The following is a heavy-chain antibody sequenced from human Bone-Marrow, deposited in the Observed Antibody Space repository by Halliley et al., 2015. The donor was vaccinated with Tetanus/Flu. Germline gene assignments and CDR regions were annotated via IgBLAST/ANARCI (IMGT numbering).Heavy chain of an antibody. CDR2: IAGGGHST. CDR1: GFTFNNYG. J-gene: IGHJ4*02. V-gene: IGHV3-64D*09. CDR3: VKGGELWLQPDLYY. Sequence: SLRLSCSASGFTFNNYGMHWVRQAPGKGLEFVSSIAGGGHSTYYGDSLEDRFTISRDNSNNTLYLQMNSLRPEDTAVYYCVKGGELWLQPDLYYWGQGALVTVSS. D-gene: IGHD1-7*01.